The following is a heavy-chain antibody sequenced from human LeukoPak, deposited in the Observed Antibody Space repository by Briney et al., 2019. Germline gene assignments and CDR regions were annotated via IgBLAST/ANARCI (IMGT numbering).Heavy chain of an antibody. V-gene: IGHV1-46*01. CDR1: GYTFTSYY. D-gene: IGHD2-15*01. CDR3: ARVVGAAHFDY. J-gene: IGHJ4*02. CDR2: INPSGGST. Sequence: GASVKVSCKASGYTFTSYYMHWVRQAPGQGLEWMGIINPSGGSTSYAQKFQGRVTMTRDMSTSTVFMELSSLRSEDTAVYYCARVVGAAHFDYWSQGTLVTVSS.